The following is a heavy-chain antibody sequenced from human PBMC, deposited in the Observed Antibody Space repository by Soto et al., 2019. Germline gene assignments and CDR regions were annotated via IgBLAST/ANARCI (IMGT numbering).Heavy chain of an antibody. CDR1: GGSFIGYY. V-gene: IGHV4-34*01. CDR3: ARGQGSSSSVYYYYGMDV. Sequence: SETLSLTCAVYGGSFIGYYWSWIRQPPGKGLEWIGEINHSGSTNYNPSLKSRVTISVDTSKNQFSLKLSSVTAADTAVYYCARGQGSSSSVYYYYGMDVWGQGTTVTVSS. D-gene: IGHD6-6*01. J-gene: IGHJ6*02. CDR2: INHSGST.